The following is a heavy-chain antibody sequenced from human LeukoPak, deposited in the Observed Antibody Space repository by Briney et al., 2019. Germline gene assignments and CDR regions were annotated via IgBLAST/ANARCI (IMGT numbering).Heavy chain of an antibody. CDR3: AGRNYYESSGYWGGFDY. J-gene: IGHJ4*02. D-gene: IGHD3-22*01. Sequence: SETLSLTCTVSGGSISSGGYYWSWIRQHPGKGLEWIGYIYYSGSTNYNPSLKSRVTISVDTSKNQFSLKLSSVTAADTAVYYCAGRNYYESSGYWGGFDYWGQGTLVTVSS. CDR1: GGSISSGGYY. CDR2: IYYSGST. V-gene: IGHV4-61*08.